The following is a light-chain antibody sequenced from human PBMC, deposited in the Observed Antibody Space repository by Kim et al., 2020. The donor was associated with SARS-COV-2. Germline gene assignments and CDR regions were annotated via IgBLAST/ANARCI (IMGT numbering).Light chain of an antibody. CDR1: QSVSSSS. Sequence: EIVLTQSPGTVSLSPGEGATLSCRASQSVSSSSLVWYQQKPGQTPMLLIYGASSRATGIPNRFSGSVCGTDFTLTISRLEPEDFAVYYCQHYDNSPPVTFGGGTPVDIK. J-gene: IGKJ4*01. CDR3: QHYDNSPPVT. V-gene: IGKV3-20*01. CDR2: GAS.